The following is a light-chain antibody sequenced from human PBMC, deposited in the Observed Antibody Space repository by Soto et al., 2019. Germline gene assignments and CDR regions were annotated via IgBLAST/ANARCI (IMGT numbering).Light chain of an antibody. CDR3: QSYDSRLSGWV. CDR1: SSNIGAGYD. Sequence: QSVLTQPPSVSGAPGQRVTISCTGSSSNIGAGYDVHWYQQLPGTAPKLLIYGNSNRPSGVPDRFYGSKSGTSGSLAITGLQDEDEADYYCQSYDSRLSGWVFGGGTNLPVL. J-gene: IGLJ3*02. V-gene: IGLV1-40*01. CDR2: GNS.